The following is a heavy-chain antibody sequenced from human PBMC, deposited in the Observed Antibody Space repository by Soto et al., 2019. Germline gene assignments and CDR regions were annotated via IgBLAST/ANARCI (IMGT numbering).Heavy chain of an antibody. J-gene: IGHJ6*02. CDR1: GGSISSSNW. CDR2: IYHSGST. D-gene: IGHD3-10*01. CDR3: ARDPGSGSYGFFGDYYYYGMDV. Sequence: PSETLSLTCAVSGGSISSSNWWSWVRQPPGKGLEWIGEIYHSGSTNYNPSLKSRVTISVDKSKNQFSLKLSSVTAADTAVYYCARDPGSGSYGFFGDYYYYGMDVWGQGTTVTVSS. V-gene: IGHV4-4*02.